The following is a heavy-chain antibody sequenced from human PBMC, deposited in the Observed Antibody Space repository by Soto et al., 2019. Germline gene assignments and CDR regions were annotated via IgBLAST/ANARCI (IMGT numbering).Heavy chain of an antibody. CDR2: MSSRGRTI. Sequence: HPGGSLRLSCAASGFTFSSYKLNWVRQAPGKGLEWVSYMSSRGRTIYYAEPVKGRFTISRDNTKNSQYPQMNSLRAEDTAAYYYAILADLSSTEFDTWAQETGLPISS. J-gene: IGHJ5*02. D-gene: IGHD2-15*01. CDR3: AILADLSSTEFDT. V-gene: IGHV3-48*03. CDR1: GFTFSSYK.